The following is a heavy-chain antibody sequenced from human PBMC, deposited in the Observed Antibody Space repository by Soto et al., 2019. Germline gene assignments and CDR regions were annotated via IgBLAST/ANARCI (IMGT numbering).Heavy chain of an antibody. CDR3: ARIADDFWSGYPFDY. V-gene: IGHV5-51*01. CDR2: IYPGDSDT. J-gene: IGHJ4*02. Sequence: GESLKISCKGSGYSFTSYWIGWVRQMPGKGLEWMGIIYPGDSDTRYSPSFQGQVTTSADKSISTAYLQWSSLKASDTAMYYCARIADDFWSGYPFDYWGQGTLVTVSS. CDR1: GYSFTSYW. D-gene: IGHD3-3*01.